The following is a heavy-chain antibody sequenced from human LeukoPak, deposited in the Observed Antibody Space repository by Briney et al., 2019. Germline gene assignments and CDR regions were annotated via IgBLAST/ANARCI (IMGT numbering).Heavy chain of an antibody. J-gene: IGHJ4*02. CDR3: ARDHPSYDSLFDY. Sequence: SETLSLTCAVYGGSFSGYYWSWIRQPPGKGLEWIGEINHSGGTNYNPSLKSRVTISVDTSKNQFSLTLSSVTAADTAVYYCARDHPSYDSLFDYWGQGTLVTVSS. V-gene: IGHV4-34*01. CDR1: GGSFSGYY. D-gene: IGHD3-16*01. CDR2: INHSGGT.